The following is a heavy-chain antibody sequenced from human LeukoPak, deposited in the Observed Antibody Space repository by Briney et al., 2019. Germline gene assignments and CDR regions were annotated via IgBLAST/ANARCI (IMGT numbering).Heavy chain of an antibody. J-gene: IGHJ4*02. Sequence: GGSLRLSCAASGLTFSGQWMNWVRQAPGQGLEWVANIKYDGSEEYYADSAKGRFTISRDNAKNSLSLQMNYVRAGDTAIYYCAYTNHLTYWGQGTLVTVSS. V-gene: IGHV3-7*01. CDR2: IKYDGSEE. D-gene: IGHD3-16*01. CDR3: AYTNHLTY. CDR1: GLTFSGQW.